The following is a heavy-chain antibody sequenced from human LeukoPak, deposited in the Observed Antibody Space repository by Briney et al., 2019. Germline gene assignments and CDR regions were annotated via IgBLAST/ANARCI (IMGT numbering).Heavy chain of an antibody. CDR1: GFTFSSYG. V-gene: IGHV3-33*01. CDR3: ARGDGYNDAEYLQH. Sequence: GGSLRRSCAASGFTFSSYGMHWVRQAPGKGLEWVAVIWYDGSNKYYGDSVKGRFTISRDISTKTLYLQMNSMRVEDTAVYYCARGDGYNDAEYLQHWGQGTLVTVS. J-gene: IGHJ1*01. CDR2: IWYDGSNK. D-gene: IGHD5-24*01.